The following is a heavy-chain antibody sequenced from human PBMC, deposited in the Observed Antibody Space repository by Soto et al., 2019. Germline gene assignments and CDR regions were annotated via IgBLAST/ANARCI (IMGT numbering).Heavy chain of an antibody. Sequence: SETLTVTCTVSGGSISPFYWSWVRQPPGKGLEWIGYLYYSGNTNYNPSLKSRVTISVDASKNQVSLRLTSVTAAGTAVYYCARVGRVAPRTFDYWGQGTVVTVSS. D-gene: IGHD1-26*01. CDR2: LYYSGNT. CDR3: ARVGRVAPRTFDY. CDR1: GGSISPFY. J-gene: IGHJ4*02. V-gene: IGHV4-59*01.